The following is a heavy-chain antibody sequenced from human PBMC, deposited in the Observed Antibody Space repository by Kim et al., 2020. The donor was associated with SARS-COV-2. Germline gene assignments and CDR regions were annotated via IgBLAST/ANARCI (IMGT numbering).Heavy chain of an antibody. J-gene: IGHJ6*02. Sequence: GGSLRLSCAASEFTFSDYYMSWIRQAPGKGLDWVSYISSSGTTIYYADSVKGRFTISRDNAKNSLYLQMNSLRAEDTAVYYCARGYSDSGGYNYGMDVWGQGTTVTVSS. CDR2: ISSSGTTI. CDR3: ARGYSDSGGYNYGMDV. CDR1: EFTFSDYY. V-gene: IGHV3-11*01. D-gene: IGHD3-22*01.